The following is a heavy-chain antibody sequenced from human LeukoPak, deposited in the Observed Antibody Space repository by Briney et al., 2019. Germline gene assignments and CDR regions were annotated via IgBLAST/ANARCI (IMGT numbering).Heavy chain of an antibody. V-gene: IGHV6-1*01. CDR2: TYYRSKWYN. J-gene: IGHJ2*01. CDR1: GDSVSSNSAA. Sequence: SQTLSLTCAISGDSVSSNSAAWNWIRQSPSRGLEWLGRTYYRSKWYNDYAVSVKSRITINPDTSKNQFSLQLNSVTPEDTAVYYCARDSPLTTVTTFPYWYFDLWGRGTLDTVSS. D-gene: IGHD4-17*01. CDR3: ARDSPLTTVTTFPYWYFDL.